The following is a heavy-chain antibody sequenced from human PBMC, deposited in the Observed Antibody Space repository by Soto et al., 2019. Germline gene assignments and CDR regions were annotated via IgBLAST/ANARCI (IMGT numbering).Heavy chain of an antibody. V-gene: IGHV3-15*01. J-gene: IGHJ4*02. CDR2: IKSKADGGTP. CDR1: GFTFSNAW. CDR3: STGLRWTSTDDY. Sequence: VQLVESGGGVVQPGRSLRLSCVVSGFTFSNAWMRWVRQAPGKGLEWVGRIKSKADGGTPEYAASVEGRFTISRDDSKNTLYLQLDGLKTEDTAVYYCSTGLRWTSTDDYWGQGTLVTVSS. D-gene: IGHD2-15*01.